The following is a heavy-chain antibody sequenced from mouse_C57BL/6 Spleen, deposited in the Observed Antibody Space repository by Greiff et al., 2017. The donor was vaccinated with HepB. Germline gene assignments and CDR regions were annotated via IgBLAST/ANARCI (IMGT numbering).Heavy chain of an antibody. CDR3: ARYSSGYVNFDY. V-gene: IGHV1-26*01. D-gene: IGHD3-2*02. CDR2: INPNNGGT. J-gene: IGHJ2*01. Sequence: VQLKQSGPELVKPGASVKISCKASGYTFTDYYMNWVKQSHGKSLEWIGDINPNNGGTSYNQKFKGKATLTVDKSSSTAYMELRSLTSEDSAVYYCARYSSGYVNFDYWGQGTTLTVSS. CDR1: GYTFTDYY.